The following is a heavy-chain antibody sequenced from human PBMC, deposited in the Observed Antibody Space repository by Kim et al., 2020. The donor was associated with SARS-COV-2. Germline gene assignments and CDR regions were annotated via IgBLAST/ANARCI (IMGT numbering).Heavy chain of an antibody. CDR1: GFTFSSYS. J-gene: IGHJ5*02. CDR2: ISSSSSYI. V-gene: IGHV3-21*01. Sequence: GGSLRLSCAASGFTFSSYSMNWVRQAPGKGLEWVSSISSSSSYIYYADSVKGRFTISRDNAKNSLYLQMNSLRAEDTAVYYCARDPGYDSSGYPRFDPWGQGTLVTVSS. D-gene: IGHD3-22*01. CDR3: ARDPGYDSSGYPRFDP.